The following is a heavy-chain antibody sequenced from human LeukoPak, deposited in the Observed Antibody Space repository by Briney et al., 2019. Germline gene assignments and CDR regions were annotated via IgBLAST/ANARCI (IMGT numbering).Heavy chain of an antibody. J-gene: IGHJ4*02. CDR3: ATAKKWELPPNFDY. V-gene: IGHV1-24*01. Sequence: ASVKVSCKVSGYTLTELSMHWVRQAPGKGLEWMGGFDPEDGETIYAQKFQGRVTMTEDTSTDTAYMELSSLRSEDTAAYYCATAKKWELPPNFDYWGQGTLVTVSS. D-gene: IGHD1-26*01. CDR1: GYTLTELS. CDR2: FDPEDGET.